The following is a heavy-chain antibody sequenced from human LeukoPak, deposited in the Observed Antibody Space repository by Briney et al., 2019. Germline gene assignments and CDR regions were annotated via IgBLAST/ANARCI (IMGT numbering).Heavy chain of an antibody. D-gene: IGHD3-22*01. CDR1: GFTVSRNY. CDR2: IYSGGRT. Sequence: GGSLRLSCAASGFTVSRNYMSWVRQAPGKGLEWVSVIYSGGRTYYADSVKGRFTISRDNSKNTLYLQMNRLRAEDTAVYYCAKDPARYYYDSSGYYSTGPYYFDYWGQGTLVTVSS. J-gene: IGHJ4*02. V-gene: IGHV3-66*01. CDR3: AKDPARYYYDSSGYYSTGPYYFDY.